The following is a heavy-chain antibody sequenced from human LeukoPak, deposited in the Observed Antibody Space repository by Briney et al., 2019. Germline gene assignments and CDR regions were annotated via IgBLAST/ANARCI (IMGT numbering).Heavy chain of an antibody. V-gene: IGHV3-21*01. CDR2: ISSSSSYI. Sequence: GGSLRLSCAASGFTFSSYSMNWVRQAPGKGLEWVSSISSSSSYIYYADSVKGRFTISRDNAKNSLYLQMNSLRAEDTAVYYCARSCELIYYYYYYMDVWGKGTTVTVSS. D-gene: IGHD2-15*01. CDR1: GFTFSSYS. CDR3: ARSCELIYYYYYYMDV. J-gene: IGHJ6*03.